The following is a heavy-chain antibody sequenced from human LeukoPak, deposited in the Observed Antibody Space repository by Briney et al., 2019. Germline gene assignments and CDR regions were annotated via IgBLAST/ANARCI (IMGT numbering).Heavy chain of an antibody. J-gene: IGHJ1*01. CDR1: GLTFLNAW. Sequence: GGSLRLSCAPSGLTFLNAWISGVSPAPGKGVWWVSPIISISSYIYYADSVKGRFTISRDNAKNSLYLQMNRLRAEDTAVYYCARENAAYCGGDCYSEYFQHWGEGTLVSVSS. D-gene: IGHD2-21*02. CDR3: ARENAAYCGGDCYSEYFQH. V-gene: IGHV3-21*01. CDR2: IISISSYI.